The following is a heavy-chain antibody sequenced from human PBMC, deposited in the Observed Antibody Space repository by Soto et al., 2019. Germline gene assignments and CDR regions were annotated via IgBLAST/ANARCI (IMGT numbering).Heavy chain of an antibody. Sequence: PGESLKISCKDYGYSFTNNWIAWVRQMPGKGLEWMGSIYPGDSDTNYSPSFQGHVTISADKSISTAYLQWSSLKASDTAMYYCARQGAIDCSGGSCHPAPFDPWGQGTLVTVSS. D-gene: IGHD2-15*01. CDR1: GYSFTNNW. CDR2: IYPGDSDT. CDR3: ARQGAIDCSGGSCHPAPFDP. J-gene: IGHJ5*02. V-gene: IGHV5-51*01.